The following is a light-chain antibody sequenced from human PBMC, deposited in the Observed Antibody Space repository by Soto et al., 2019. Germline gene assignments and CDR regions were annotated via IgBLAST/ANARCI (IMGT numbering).Light chain of an antibody. CDR3: TAWDDSLGGRL. CDR1: SSNIGSNF. Sequence: QSVLTQPPSASGTPGQRVTISCSGSSSNIGSNFIYWYQQLPGTAPKLLIYRNNQRPSGVPDRFSGSKSGTSASLAISGLRSEDEADYYCTAWDDSLGGRLFGGGTQLTVL. J-gene: IGLJ2*01. CDR2: RNN. V-gene: IGLV1-47*01.